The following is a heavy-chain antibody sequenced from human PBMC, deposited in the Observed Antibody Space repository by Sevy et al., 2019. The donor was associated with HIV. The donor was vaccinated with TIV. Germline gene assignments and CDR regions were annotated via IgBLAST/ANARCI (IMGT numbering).Heavy chain of an antibody. CDR1: GFTFSSYA. CDR2: ISYDGSNK. J-gene: IGHJ3*02. V-gene: IGHV3-30*18. D-gene: IGHD3-22*01. Sequence: GGSLRPSCAASGFTFSSYAIHWVRQAPGKGLEWVTLISYDGSNKHYVNSVKGRFSISRDNSKNTVYLQMNSLRAEDTAVYYCAKAWGYQSSGSSLDAFDIWGQGTMVTVS. CDR3: AKAWGYQSSGSSLDAFDI.